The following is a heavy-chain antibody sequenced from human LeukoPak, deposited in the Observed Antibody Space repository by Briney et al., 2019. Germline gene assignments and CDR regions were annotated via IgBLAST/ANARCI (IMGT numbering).Heavy chain of an antibody. J-gene: IGHJ4*02. Sequence: GGSLRLSCAASGLTFSSYGMHWVRQAPGKGLEWVSFIRYDGNPTYCADSVKGRFTISRDNSKNMVYMQMNSLRVGDTAVYYCAKDFTYGPDHWGQGTLVSVSS. D-gene: IGHD3-10*01. CDR1: GLTFSSYG. CDR3: AKDFTYGPDH. CDR2: IRYDGNPT. V-gene: IGHV3-30*02.